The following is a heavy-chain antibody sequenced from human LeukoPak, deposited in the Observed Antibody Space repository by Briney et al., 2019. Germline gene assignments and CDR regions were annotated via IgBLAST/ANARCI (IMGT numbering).Heavy chain of an antibody. CDR3: AAAEYSGLHVNDY. V-gene: IGHV1-58*01. CDR1: GFTFTSSA. J-gene: IGHJ4*02. D-gene: IGHD5-12*01. Sequence: GASVKVSCKASGFTFTSSAVQWVRQARGQRLEWIGWIVVGSGNTNYAQKFQERGTITRDMSTSTAYMELSSLRSEDTAVYYCAAAEYSGLHVNDYWGQGTLVTVSS. CDR2: IVVGSGNT.